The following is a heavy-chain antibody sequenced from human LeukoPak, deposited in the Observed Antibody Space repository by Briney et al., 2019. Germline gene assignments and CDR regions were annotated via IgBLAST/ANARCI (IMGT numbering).Heavy chain of an antibody. D-gene: IGHD3-16*01. V-gene: IGHV4-59*01. Sequence: SETLSLTCNVSGGSIRGYYWSWIRQPPGKGLEWIGYIYSSGSTNYNPSLKSRVTMSVDTSKNQFSLKVSSVTAADTAVYYCARQARWALAMDVWGKGTTVTVSS. CDR2: IYSSGST. CDR1: GGSIRGYY. CDR3: ARQARWALAMDV. J-gene: IGHJ6*03.